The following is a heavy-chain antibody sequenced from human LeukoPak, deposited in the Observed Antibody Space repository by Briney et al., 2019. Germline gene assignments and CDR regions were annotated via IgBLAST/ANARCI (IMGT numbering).Heavy chain of an antibody. D-gene: IGHD3-22*01. J-gene: IGHJ3*02. CDR3: PRDYYDSSGCCAFDI. V-gene: IGHV1-2*02. CDR2: INPNSGGT. Sequence: ASVNVSCKDSGYTFTADYMLWLRQAPGQGLEWMGWINPNSGGTNYAQKFQGRVTMTRDTSISTAYMELSRLRSDDSAVYLFPRDYYDSSGCCAFDIWGQGTMVTVSS. CDR1: GYTFTADY.